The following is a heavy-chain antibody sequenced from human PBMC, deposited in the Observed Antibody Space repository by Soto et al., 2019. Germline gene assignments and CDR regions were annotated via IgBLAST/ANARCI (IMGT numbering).Heavy chain of an antibody. J-gene: IGHJ4*02. D-gene: IGHD6-13*01. Sequence: GGSLRLSCAVSGFTVSSNYMSWVRQAPGKGLEWVSVIYSGGSTYYADSVKGRFTISRDNSKNTLYLQMNSLRAEDTAVYYCAQLIAATTTSWGQGTLVTVSS. CDR1: GFTVSSNY. CDR3: AQLIAATTTS. V-gene: IGHV3-53*01. CDR2: IYSGGST.